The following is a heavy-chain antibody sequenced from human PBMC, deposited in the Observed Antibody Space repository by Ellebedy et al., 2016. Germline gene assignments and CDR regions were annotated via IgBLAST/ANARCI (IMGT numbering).Heavy chain of an antibody. J-gene: IGHJ3*01. CDR2: VFHTGTT. CDR3: AKWNGGWYAFEV. D-gene: IGHD6-19*01. CDR1: GGSVSSDY. V-gene: IGHV4-59*02. Sequence: SETLSLTCNVSGGSVSSDYWNWIRRPPGKGLEWIGYVFHTGTTKYNSYLESRVTISLDTSKSQFSLRLTSVTAADTAVYYCAKWNGGWYAFEVWGQGTMVTVSS.